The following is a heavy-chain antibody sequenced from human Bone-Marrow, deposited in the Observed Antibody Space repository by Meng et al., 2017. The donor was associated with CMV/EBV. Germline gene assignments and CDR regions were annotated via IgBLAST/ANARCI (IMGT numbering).Heavy chain of an antibody. V-gene: IGHV1-69*05. CDR3: ASLGSSSSAVVAAHYYYYYGMDV. J-gene: IGHJ6*02. D-gene: IGHD6-13*01. CDR1: GGTFSSYA. Sequence: SVKVSCKASGGTFSSYAISWVRQAPGQGLEWMGGIIPIFGTANYAQKFQGRVTITTDESTSTAYMELSSLRSEGTAVYYGASLGSSSSAVVAAHYYYYYGMDVWGQGTTVTVSS. CDR2: IIPIFGTA.